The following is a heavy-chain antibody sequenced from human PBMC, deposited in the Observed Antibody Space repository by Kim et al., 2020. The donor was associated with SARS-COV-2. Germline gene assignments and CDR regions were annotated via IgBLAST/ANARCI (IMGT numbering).Heavy chain of an antibody. CDR3: AMGTSGWNYYFDY. V-gene: IGHV4-39*01. J-gene: IGHJ4*02. D-gene: IGHD6-19*01. Sequence: YNPALKSRFTISVDTSKTPFSLKLSSVTAADTAVYYCAMGTSGWNYYFDYWGQGTLVTVSS.